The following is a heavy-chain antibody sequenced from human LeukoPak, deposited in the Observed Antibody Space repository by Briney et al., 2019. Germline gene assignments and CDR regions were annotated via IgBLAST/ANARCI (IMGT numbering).Heavy chain of an antibody. CDR1: GGSISSGVYY. Sequence: PSQTLSLTCTVSGGSISSGVYYWSWIRQHPGKGLEWIGYIYYSGSTYSNPSLKSRVTISVDTSKNQFSLNLTSLTAADTAVYYCAKGGKGFPLGLRFDSWGQGTLVSVSS. J-gene: IGHJ4*02. CDR3: AKGGKGFPLGLRFDS. V-gene: IGHV4-31*03. D-gene: IGHD2-21*01. CDR2: IYYSGST.